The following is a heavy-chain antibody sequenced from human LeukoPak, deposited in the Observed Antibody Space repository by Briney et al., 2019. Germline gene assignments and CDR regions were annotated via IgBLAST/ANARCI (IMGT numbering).Heavy chain of an antibody. CDR3: ATSHDYKVAPFDL. Sequence: SQTRSPTCTVATASTGSYQWSWIRPPPGEVLEWNGHANTSGGTNYNPSLKSRITFSVDTSRDQFSMQLNSVTAADTAMYYCATSHDYKVAPFDLWGQGTLVTVSS. D-gene: IGHD3-10*01. CDR1: TASTGSYQ. CDR2: ANTSGGT. J-gene: IGHJ4*02. V-gene: IGHV4-4*07.